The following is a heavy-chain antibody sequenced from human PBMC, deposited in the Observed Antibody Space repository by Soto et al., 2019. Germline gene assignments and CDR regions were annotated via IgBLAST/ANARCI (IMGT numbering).Heavy chain of an antibody. D-gene: IGHD6-13*01. CDR3: ARGQKIAAAGFFREGYFDY. Sequence: GGSLRLSCAASGFTFSSYGMHWVRQAPGKGLEWVAVIWYDGSNKYYADSVKGRFTISRDNSKNTLYLQMNSLRAEDTAVYYCARGQKIAAAGFFREGYFDYWGQGTLVTVSS. V-gene: IGHV3-33*01. J-gene: IGHJ4*02. CDR1: GFTFSSYG. CDR2: IWYDGSNK.